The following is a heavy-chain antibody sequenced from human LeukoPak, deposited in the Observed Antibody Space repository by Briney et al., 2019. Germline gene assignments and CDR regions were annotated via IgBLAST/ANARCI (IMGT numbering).Heavy chain of an antibody. CDR2: VFDSGRT. CDR1: GGSMTTHH. Sequence: SETLFLTCTVSGGSMTTHHWNWIRQTPGKGLEWIGYVFDSGRTKVDPSLTSRVTLSTDTSKNQLSLMLSSVTAADTAVYYCTTIKRGDIFGYFDFWGQGILVTVSS. J-gene: IGHJ4*02. CDR3: TTIKRGDIFGYFDF. D-gene: IGHD5-18*01. V-gene: IGHV4-59*11.